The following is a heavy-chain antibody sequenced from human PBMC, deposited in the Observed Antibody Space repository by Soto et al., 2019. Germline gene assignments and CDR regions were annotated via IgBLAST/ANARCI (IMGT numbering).Heavy chain of an antibody. D-gene: IGHD2-15*01. CDR1: GFAFSTYY. Sequence: QVQLVQSGAEVKKTGTSVKLSCQASGFAFSTYYFHWVRQAPGQGLEWMGWISGYNGNTKYAEIFQDRLTITSDAGASTVYMELYGLRSEDTAVYFCARDPFLQFYSIDFWGQGTLVTVSA. CDR3: ARDPFLQFYSIDF. J-gene: IGHJ4*02. CDR2: ISGYNGNT. V-gene: IGHV1-3*01.